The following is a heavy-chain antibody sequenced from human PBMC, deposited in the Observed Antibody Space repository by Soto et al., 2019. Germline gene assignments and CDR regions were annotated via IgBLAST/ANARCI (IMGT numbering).Heavy chain of an antibody. J-gene: IGHJ4*02. D-gene: IGHD4-17*01. CDR1: GFTFSDYY. Sequence: QGQLVESGGGLVKPGGSLRLSCAASGFTFSDYYMSWIRQVPGKGLEWLSYISSSGTTIYYADSVKGRFTISRDNGKNSLYPQMNSLRAEDTAVYYCARETRLRGTDYWGQGTLVTVSS. V-gene: IGHV3-11*01. CDR2: ISSSGTTI. CDR3: ARETRLRGTDY.